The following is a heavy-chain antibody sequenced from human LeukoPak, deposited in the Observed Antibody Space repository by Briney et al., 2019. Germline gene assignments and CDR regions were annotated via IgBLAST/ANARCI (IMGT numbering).Heavy chain of an antibody. D-gene: IGHD5-12*01. V-gene: IGHV3-23*01. CDR1: GFAFNSYA. CDR3: AKDRISNGYDYDAFDV. CDR2: ISGGGGST. J-gene: IGHJ3*01. Sequence: GGSLRLACAASGFAFNSYAMRWVRQAPGKGREWVAAISGGGGSTYHADSVKGRYTISRDNSKNTLYLQMNSLRAEDTAMFYCAKDRISNGYDYDAFDVWGQGTMVTVSS.